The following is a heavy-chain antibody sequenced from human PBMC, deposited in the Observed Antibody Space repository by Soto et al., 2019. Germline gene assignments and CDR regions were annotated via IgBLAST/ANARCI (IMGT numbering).Heavy chain of an antibody. Sequence: QVQLVEAGGGVVQPGRSLRLSCAASGFTFSSYGMHWVRQAPGKGLEWVAVIWYDGSNKYYADSVKGRFTISRDNSKNPLYLQMNRLRAEVTAVYYCARDLAAAGLSCYSSGMDVWGQGTTVTVSS. CDR1: GFTFSSYG. CDR3: ARDLAAAGLSCYSSGMDV. D-gene: IGHD6-25*01. V-gene: IGHV3-33*01. CDR2: IWYDGSNK. J-gene: IGHJ6*02.